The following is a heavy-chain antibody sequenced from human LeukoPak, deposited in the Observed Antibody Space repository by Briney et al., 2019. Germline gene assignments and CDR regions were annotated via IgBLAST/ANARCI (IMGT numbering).Heavy chain of an antibody. CDR1: GYTFTSYD. V-gene: IGHV1-8*01. D-gene: IGHD2-15*01. CDR2: MNPNSGNT. J-gene: IGHJ5*02. Sequence: ASVKVSCKASGYTFTSYDINWVRQATGQGLEWMGWMNPNSGNTGYAQKFQGRVTMTRNTSMSTAYMELSSLRSEDTAVYYCARSGYCSGCSCYGWFDPWGQGTLVTVSS. CDR3: ARSGYCSGCSCYGWFDP.